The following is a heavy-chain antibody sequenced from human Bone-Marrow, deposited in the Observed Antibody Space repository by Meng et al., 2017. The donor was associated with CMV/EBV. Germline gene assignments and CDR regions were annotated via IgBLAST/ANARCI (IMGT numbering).Heavy chain of an antibody. V-gene: IGHV3-53*05. D-gene: IGHD3-3*01. CDR2: ILRGGSV. CDR1: GFTVKCYY. Sequence: GESLKISCAASGFTVKCYYMSWVRQAPGKALEWVSVILRGGSVEYADTIKGRATISRDNSENTVYLQVNSLRADDTGIYYCARSDYDFWSGTQDYHGMDVWGQGTTVTVSS. CDR3: ARSDYDFWSGTQDYHGMDV. J-gene: IGHJ6*02.